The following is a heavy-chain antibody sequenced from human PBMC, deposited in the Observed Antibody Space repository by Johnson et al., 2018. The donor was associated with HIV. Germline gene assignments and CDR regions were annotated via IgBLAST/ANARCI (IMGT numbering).Heavy chain of an antibody. Sequence: QVQLVESGGGVVQPGRSLRLSCAASGFTFSSYAMHWVRQAPGKGLEWVAVISYDGSDKYYADSVKGRLTISRDNSKNTLYLQMNSLRADDTAVYYCANLEYNSTDAFDIWGQGTLVTVSS. V-gene: IGHV3-30*04. J-gene: IGHJ3*02. CDR3: ANLEYNSTDAFDI. D-gene: IGHD6-6*01. CDR2: ISYDGSDK. CDR1: GFTFSSYA.